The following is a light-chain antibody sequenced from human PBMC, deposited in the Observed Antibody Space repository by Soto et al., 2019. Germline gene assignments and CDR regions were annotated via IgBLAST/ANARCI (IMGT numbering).Light chain of an antibody. CDR1: QSINTG. Sequence: DIPMTQSPYTLSAATGVTVSISRRASQSINTGLAWYQQRPGKAPKRLVYAASSLESGVPSRFRGSGSGSEFTLTISSLQAEDFATYFCQQYYSYPLTFGRGTKVDI. J-gene: IGKJ1*01. CDR3: QQYYSYPLT. V-gene: IGKV1-5*01. CDR2: AAS.